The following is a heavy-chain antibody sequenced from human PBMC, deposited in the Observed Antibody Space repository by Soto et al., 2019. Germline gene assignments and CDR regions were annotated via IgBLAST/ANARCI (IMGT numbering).Heavy chain of an antibody. CDR2: ISSSSNSI. J-gene: IGHJ4*02. Sequence: EVQLVEYGGGLVQPGGSLRLSCAASGFTFSRYSMNWVRKARGKGLGWVSYISSSSNSIYYADSVKGRFTISRDNAKNSLHLQMNSLSSEDTAVYYCASAVECSTTSCISWGQGTMVTVSS. V-gene: IGHV3-48*01. CDR3: ASAVECSTTSCIS. CDR1: GFTFSRYS. D-gene: IGHD2-2*01.